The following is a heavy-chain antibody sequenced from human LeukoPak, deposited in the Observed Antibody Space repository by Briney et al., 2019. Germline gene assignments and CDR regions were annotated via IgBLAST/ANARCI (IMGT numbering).Heavy chain of an antibody. D-gene: IGHD3-16*02. J-gene: IGHJ4*02. Sequence: SETLSLTCTVSGGSISSGDYYWSWIRQPPGKGLEWLGYIYYSGSTYYNPSLKSRVTISVDTSKNQFSLKLSSVTAADTAVYYCARGTYDYVWGSYRHLDYWGQGTLVTVSS. CDR1: GGSISSGDYY. CDR3: ARGTYDYVWGSYRHLDY. CDR2: IYYSGST. V-gene: IGHV4-30-4*01.